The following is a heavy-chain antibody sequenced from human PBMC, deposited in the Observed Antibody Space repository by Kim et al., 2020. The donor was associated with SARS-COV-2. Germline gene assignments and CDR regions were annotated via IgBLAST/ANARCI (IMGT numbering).Heavy chain of an antibody. V-gene: IGHV1-3*04. D-gene: IGHD3-3*01. J-gene: IGHJ5*02. CDR2: ISTGKGNT. CDR1: GYTFTSHG. Sequence: ASVKVSCKASGYTFTSHGIHWVRQAPGQRLEWMGWISTGKGNTEYSQKFQGRVTITRDTSASTAYMELSSLRSEDTAVYYCARGFVRFLEWLEWFDPWGQGTLVTVSS. CDR3: ARGFVRFLEWLEWFDP.